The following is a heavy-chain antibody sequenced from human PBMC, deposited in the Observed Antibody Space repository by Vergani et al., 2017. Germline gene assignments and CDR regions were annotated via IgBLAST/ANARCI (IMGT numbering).Heavy chain of an antibody. J-gene: IGHJ6*03. CDR3: SRQQELRKNDYYYDYYMDV. CDR1: GYSFTSYW. D-gene: IGHD1-26*01. CDR2: IYPGASDT. V-gene: IGHV5-51*01. Sequence: VQLVPSGAVVKQPGEPLTISCIGSGYSFTSYWIGWVRQMPGKGLVWMRIIYPGASDTRYSPSFQGQVTIPADKSISNAYRQWSSPKASDTDMYYCSRQQELRKNDYYYDYYMDVWGKGTTVTVSS.